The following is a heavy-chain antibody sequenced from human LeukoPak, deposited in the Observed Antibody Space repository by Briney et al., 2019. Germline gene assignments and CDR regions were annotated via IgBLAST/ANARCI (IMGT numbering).Heavy chain of an antibody. Sequence: ASVKVSCKASGYTFANYFIHWVRQAPGQGLEWMGWTNPNSGDRNYAQKFQGRVTMTRDTSISTAYMELSRLTSDDTAVYYCARSGPYYGDYIDYWGQGTLVTVSS. CDR3: ARSGPYYGDYIDY. CDR2: TNPNSGDR. CDR1: GYTFANYF. J-gene: IGHJ4*02. V-gene: IGHV1-2*02. D-gene: IGHD4-17*01.